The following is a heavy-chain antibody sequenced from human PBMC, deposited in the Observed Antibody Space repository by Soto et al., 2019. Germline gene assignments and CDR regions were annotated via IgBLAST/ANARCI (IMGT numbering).Heavy chain of an antibody. CDR1: GRPVSIGGYY. CDR2: IYHIGSS. Sequence: QVQLQESGPGLVKPSQTLSLTCTVSGRPVSIGGYYWTWIRQHPWRGLEWIGYIYHIGSSSYKPSLENRLTISLDTSKNQFSLNLTSVTAADTAIYYCVRDRALDSSGHWFDTWGQGILVTVSS. CDR3: VRDRALDSSGHWFDT. D-gene: IGHD6-19*01. V-gene: IGHV4-31*03. J-gene: IGHJ5*02.